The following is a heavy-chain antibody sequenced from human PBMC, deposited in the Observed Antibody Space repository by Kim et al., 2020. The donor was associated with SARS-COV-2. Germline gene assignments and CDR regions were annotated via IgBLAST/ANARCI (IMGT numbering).Heavy chain of an antibody. V-gene: IGHV3-48*02. CDR2: ISSSSSTI. J-gene: IGHJ6*02. D-gene: IGHD1-26*01. CDR3: ARELPGYSVGVTGGYYYYGMDV. CDR1: GFTFSSYS. Sequence: GGSLRLSCAASGFTFSSYSMNWVRQAPGKGLEWVSYISSSSSTIYYADSVKGRFTISRDNAKNSLYLQMNSLRDEDTAVYYCARELPGYSVGVTGGYYYYGMDVWGQGTTVTVSS.